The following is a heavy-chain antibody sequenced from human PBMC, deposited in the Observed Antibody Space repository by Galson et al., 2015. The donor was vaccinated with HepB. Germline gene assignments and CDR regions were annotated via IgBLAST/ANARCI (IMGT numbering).Heavy chain of an antibody. CDR1: GYSSTNYW. D-gene: IGHD6-13*01. CDR2: IYPGDSDT. V-gene: IGHV5-51*01. J-gene: IGHJ3*01. CDR3: ARHRIAAAGFDAFDL. Sequence: QSGAEVKKPGESLKISCKASGYSSTNYWIGWVRQVPGKGLEWIGIIYPGDSDTRYSPSFQGHVTISADKSISTAYLHWGSLKASDNAVYYCARHRIAAAGFDAFDLWGQGTLVTVSA.